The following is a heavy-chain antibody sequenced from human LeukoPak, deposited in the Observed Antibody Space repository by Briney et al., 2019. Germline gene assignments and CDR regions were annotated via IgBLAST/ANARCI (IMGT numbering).Heavy chain of an antibody. Sequence: QPGGSLRLSCAASGFTFSSYAMSWVRQAPGKGLEWVSAISGSGGSTYYADSVKGRFTISRDNSKNTLYLQMNSLRAEDTAVYYCAKSLGYYYDSSGYCRDYWGQGTLVTVSS. CDR2: ISGSGGST. CDR1: GFTFSSYA. D-gene: IGHD3-22*01. J-gene: IGHJ4*02. V-gene: IGHV3-23*01. CDR3: AKSLGYYYDSSGYCRDY.